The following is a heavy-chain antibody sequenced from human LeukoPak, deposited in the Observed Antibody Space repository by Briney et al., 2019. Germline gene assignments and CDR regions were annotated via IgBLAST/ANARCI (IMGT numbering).Heavy chain of an antibody. Sequence: SETLSLTCAVSGYSISSGYYGGWIRQPPGKGLEWIGSIYHSGSTYYNPSLKSRVTISVDTSKNQFSLKLSSVTAADTAVCYCARDSPHCSSTSCYTGSVDYWGQGTLVTVSS. CDR1: GYSISSGYY. CDR3: ARDSPHCSSTSCYTGSVDY. CDR2: IYHSGST. V-gene: IGHV4-38-2*02. D-gene: IGHD2-2*02. J-gene: IGHJ4*02.